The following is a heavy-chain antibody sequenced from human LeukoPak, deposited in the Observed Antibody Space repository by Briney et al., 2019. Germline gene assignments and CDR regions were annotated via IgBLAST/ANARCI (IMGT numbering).Heavy chain of an antibody. CDR1: GYTLTELS. CDR3: ATSPYSSSWPNWFDP. V-gene: IGHV1-24*01. Sequence: ASVKVSCKVSGYTLTELSMHWVRQAPGKGLEWMGGFDPEDGETIYAQKFQGRVTMTEDTSTDTAYMELSSLRSEDTAVYYCATSPYSSSWPNWFDPWGQGTLVTVSS. J-gene: IGHJ5*02. D-gene: IGHD6-13*01. CDR2: FDPEDGET.